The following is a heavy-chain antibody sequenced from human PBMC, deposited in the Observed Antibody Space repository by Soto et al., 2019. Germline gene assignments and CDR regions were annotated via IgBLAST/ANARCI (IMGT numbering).Heavy chain of an antibody. CDR1: GDTFTGYY. CDR2: INPNSGGT. V-gene: IGHV1-2*04. CDR3: ARDLGPNYYDFWSGYLDPYYYYGMDV. D-gene: IGHD3-3*01. J-gene: IGHJ6*02. Sequence: VASVKVSCKASGDTFTGYYMHWVRQAPGQGLEWMGWINPNSGGTNYAQKFQGWVTMTRDTSISTAYMELSRLRSDDTAVYYCARDLGPNYYDFWSGYLDPYYYYGMDVWGQGTTVTVSS.